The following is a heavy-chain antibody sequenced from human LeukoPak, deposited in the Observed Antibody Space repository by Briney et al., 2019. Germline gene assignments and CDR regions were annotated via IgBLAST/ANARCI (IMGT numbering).Heavy chain of an antibody. D-gene: IGHD5-12*01. CDR2: IYYSGST. V-gene: IGHV4-31*11. CDR1: GGSFSGYY. CDR3: ARYSGPRDAFDI. J-gene: IGHJ3*02. Sequence: PSETLSLTCAVYGGSFSGYYWSWIRQHPGKGLEWIRYIYYSGSTYYNPSLKSRVTISVDTSKNQFSLKLSSVTAADTAVYYCARYSGPRDAFDIWGQGTMVTVSS.